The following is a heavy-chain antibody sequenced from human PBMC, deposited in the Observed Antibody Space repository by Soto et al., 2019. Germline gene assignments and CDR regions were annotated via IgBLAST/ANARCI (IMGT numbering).Heavy chain of an antibody. CDR3: ARSAWLDDVNFDY. D-gene: IGHD5-18*01. CDR1: GXTLMELS. V-gene: IGHV1-24*01. J-gene: IGHJ4*02. CDR2: FDPEGGEI. Sequence: ASXXVXXKVXGXTLMELSXQXXXQXSGGGLEWMGGFDPEGGEIIYAQKFQGRVTMTTDTSTSTAYMELRSLRSDDTAVYYCARSAWLDDVNFDYWGQGTLVTVSS.